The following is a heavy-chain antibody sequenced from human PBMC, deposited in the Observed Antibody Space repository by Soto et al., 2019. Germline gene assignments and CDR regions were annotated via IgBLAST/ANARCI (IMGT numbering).Heavy chain of an antibody. D-gene: IGHD2-8*01. J-gene: IGHJ4*02. CDR2: IIPIFGTA. Sequence: SVKVSCKASGGTFSSYAISWVRQAPGQGLEWKGGIIPIFGTANYAQKFQGRVTITADESTSTAYMELSSLRSEDTAVYYCASPSDGTNGAFDDWGQGTLVTVSS. V-gene: IGHV1-69*13. CDR3: ASPSDGTNGAFDD. CDR1: GGTFSSYA.